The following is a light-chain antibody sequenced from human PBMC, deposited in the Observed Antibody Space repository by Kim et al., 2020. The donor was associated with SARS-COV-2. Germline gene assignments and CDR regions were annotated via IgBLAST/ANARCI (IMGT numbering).Light chain of an antibody. J-gene: IGLJ3*02. CDR3: AAWDDSLSGWV. Sequence: GQRVTSSCSGGSSNIGKNYVYWYQQFPGTAPKLLIYRNNKWPSGVPDRFSGSKSGTSASLAISGLRSEDEADYYCAAWDDSLSGWVFGGGTKLTVL. CDR2: RNN. V-gene: IGLV1-47*01. CDR1: SSNIGKNY.